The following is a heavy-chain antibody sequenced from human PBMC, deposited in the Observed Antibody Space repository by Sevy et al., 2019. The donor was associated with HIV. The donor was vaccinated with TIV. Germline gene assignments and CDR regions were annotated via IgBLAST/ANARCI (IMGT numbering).Heavy chain of an antibody. J-gene: IGHJ6*03. D-gene: IGHD6-13*01. V-gene: IGHV4-38-2*01. CDR1: GYSISSGYY. Sequence: SETLSLTCAVSGYSISSGYYWGWTRQPPGKGLEWIGSIYHSGSTYYNPSLKSRVTISVDTSKNQFSLKLSSVTAADTAVYYCAVTGYSSSWTYYYYYYMDVWGKGTTVTVSS. CDR3: AVTGYSSSWTYYYYYYMDV. CDR2: IYHSGST.